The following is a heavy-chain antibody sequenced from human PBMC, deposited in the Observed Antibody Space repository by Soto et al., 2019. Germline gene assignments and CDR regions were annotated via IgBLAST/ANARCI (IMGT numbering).Heavy chain of an antibody. CDR3: ARRGWNYYFYYGMDV. D-gene: IGHD1-1*01. V-gene: IGHV4-39*01. CDR1: GGSISSSSYY. Sequence: SETLSLTCTVSGGSISSSSYYWGWIRQPPGKGLEWIGSIYYSGSTYYNPSLKSRVAISVDTSKNQFSLKLSSVTAADTAVYYCARRGWNYYFYYGMDVWGQGTTVTV. J-gene: IGHJ6*02. CDR2: IYYSGST.